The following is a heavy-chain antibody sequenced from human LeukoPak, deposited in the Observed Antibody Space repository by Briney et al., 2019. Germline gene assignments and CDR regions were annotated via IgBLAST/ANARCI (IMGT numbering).Heavy chain of an antibody. CDR1: GYSISSGYY. CDR2: IYHSGST. V-gene: IGHV4-38-2*01. D-gene: IGHD6-6*01. J-gene: IGHJ4*02. Sequence: PSETLSHTCAVSGYSISSGYYWGWIRQPPGKGLEWIGSIYHSGSTYYNPSLKSRVTISVDTSKNQFSLKLSSVTAADTAVYYCASYEYSSSWVNYFDYWGQGTLVTVSS. CDR3: ASYEYSSSWVNYFDY.